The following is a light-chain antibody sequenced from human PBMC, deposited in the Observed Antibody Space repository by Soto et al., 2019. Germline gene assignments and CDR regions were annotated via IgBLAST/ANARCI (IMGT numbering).Light chain of an antibody. CDR1: QTISSW. J-gene: IGKJ5*01. CDR3: QQLNAYPLT. V-gene: IGKV1-5*03. CDR2: KAS. Sequence: DIQMTQSPSTLSVSLGGRVSSTWRASQTISSWLAWYQQKPGKAPKLLLYKASTLKSGVPARFSGSGSGTDFTLTISNLQPEDFATYYCQQLNAYPLTFGQGTRLEI.